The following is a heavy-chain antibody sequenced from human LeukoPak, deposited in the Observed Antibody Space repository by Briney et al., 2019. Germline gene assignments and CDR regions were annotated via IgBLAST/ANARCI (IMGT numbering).Heavy chain of an antibody. J-gene: IGHJ4*02. CDR3: ARVEGALPYFDY. Sequence: PGGSLRLSCAVSGFTFSSYSMNWVRQAPGKGLEWVSYISRSSSIMYYADSVKGRFTISRDNAKNSLYLQMNSLRDEDTAVYYCARVEGALPYFDYWGQGTLVTVSS. V-gene: IGHV3-48*02. CDR1: GFTFSSYS. CDR2: ISRSSSIM. D-gene: IGHD1-26*01.